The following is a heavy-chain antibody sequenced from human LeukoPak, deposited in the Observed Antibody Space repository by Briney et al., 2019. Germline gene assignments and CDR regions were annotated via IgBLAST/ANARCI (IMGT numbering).Heavy chain of an antibody. Sequence: GGSLRLSCAASGFTFDDYAMHWVRQAPGKGLEWVSGISWNSGSIGYADSVKGRFTISRDNAKNSLYLQMNSLRAEDTALYYCAKDLHSSSWYTTIDYWGQGTLVTVSS. J-gene: IGHJ4*02. D-gene: IGHD6-13*01. CDR1: GFTFDDYA. V-gene: IGHV3-9*01. CDR3: AKDLHSSSWYTTIDY. CDR2: ISWNSGSI.